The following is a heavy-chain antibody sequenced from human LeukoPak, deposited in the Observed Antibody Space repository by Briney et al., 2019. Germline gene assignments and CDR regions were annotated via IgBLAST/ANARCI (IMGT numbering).Heavy chain of an antibody. D-gene: IGHD3-16*01. V-gene: IGHV3-48*03. J-gene: IGHJ4*02. CDR2: ISSSGSTI. Sequence: GGSLRLSCAASGFIFSSYEMNWVRQAPGKGLEWVSYISSSGSTIYYADSVKGRFTISRDNAKNSLYLQMNSLRAEDTAVYYCARYDYVWGTHGYWGQGTLVTVSS. CDR1: GFIFSSYE. CDR3: ARYDYVWGTHGY.